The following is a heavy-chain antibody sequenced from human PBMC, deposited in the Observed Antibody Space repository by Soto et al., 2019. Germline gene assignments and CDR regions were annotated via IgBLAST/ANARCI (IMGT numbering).Heavy chain of an antibody. CDR3: ARAIRRGGGFDY. V-gene: IGHV4-59*01. J-gene: IGHJ4*02. D-gene: IGHD3-10*01. CDR2: IYHRGTT. CDR1: GGSISSYY. Sequence: SETLSLTCTVSGGSISSYYWSWIRQPPGKGLEWIGYIYHRGTTNYSPSLKSRVTISADMSKNQFSLKLSSVTAADTAVYYCARAIRRGGGFDYWGQGTMVTVSS.